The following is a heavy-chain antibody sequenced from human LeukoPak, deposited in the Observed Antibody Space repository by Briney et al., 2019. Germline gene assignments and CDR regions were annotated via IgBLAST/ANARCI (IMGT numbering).Heavy chain of an antibody. V-gene: IGHV4-61*02. CDR2: IYTSGST. CDR1: GGSISSGSYY. D-gene: IGHD3-22*01. Sequence: TSETLSLTCTVSGGSISSGSYYWSWILQPAGKGLEWIGRIYTSGSTNYNPSLKSRVTISVDTSKNQFSLKLSSVTAADTAVYYCPRAYDSSGIDYLGQGTLVTASS. CDR3: PRAYDSSGIDY. J-gene: IGHJ4*02.